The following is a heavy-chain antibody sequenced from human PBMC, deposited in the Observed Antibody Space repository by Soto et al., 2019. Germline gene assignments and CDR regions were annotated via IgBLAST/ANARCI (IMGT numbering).Heavy chain of an antibody. CDR3: AKTFWTVAGTRYLDY. Sequence: GGSLRLSCAASGLTLSNYAMSWVRQAPGKGLEWVSVISGSGDSTYYADSVKGRFTISRDNSRNTLYLQLSGLRVEDTAVYYCAKTFWTVAGTRYLDYWGQGTLVTSPQ. V-gene: IGHV3-23*01. CDR1: GLTLSNYA. J-gene: IGHJ4*02. D-gene: IGHD6-19*01. CDR2: ISGSGDST.